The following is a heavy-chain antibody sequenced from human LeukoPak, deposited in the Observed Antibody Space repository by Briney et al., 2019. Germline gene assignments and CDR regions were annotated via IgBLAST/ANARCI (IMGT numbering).Heavy chain of an antibody. J-gene: IGHJ3*02. V-gene: IGHV3-49*04. CDR2: IRSKAYGGTT. Sequence: GGSLRLSCTASGFTFGDYAMSWVRQAPGKGLEWVGFIRSKAYGGTTEYAASVKGRFTISRDDSKSIAYLQMNSLQTEDTAVYYCTRNLRGYYDSSGYYSCDAFDIWGQGTMVTVSS. D-gene: IGHD3-22*01. CDR1: GFTFGDYA. CDR3: TRNLRGYYDSSGYYSCDAFDI.